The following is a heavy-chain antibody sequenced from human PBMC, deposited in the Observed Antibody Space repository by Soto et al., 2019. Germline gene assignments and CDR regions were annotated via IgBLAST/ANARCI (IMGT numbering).Heavy chain of an antibody. CDR2: IFYSGNT. J-gene: IGHJ4*02. D-gene: IGHD3-10*01. CDR1: GNSISTGSYY. CDR3: AREGRSAAPQAGFDL. V-gene: IGHV4-31*03. Sequence: PSETLSLTCTVSGNSISTGSYYSSWLRQQPVKGLEWIGHIFYSGNTHYSPSLESRVTISVDTSKNQFSIKLTSVTVADTAIYYCAREGRSAAPQAGFDLWGQGTLVTVSS.